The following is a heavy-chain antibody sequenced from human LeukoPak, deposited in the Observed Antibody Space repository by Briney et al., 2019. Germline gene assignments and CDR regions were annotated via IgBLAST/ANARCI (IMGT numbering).Heavy chain of an antibody. CDR3: ARVRGEPRTYYFDY. CDR1: GGSISSSSYY. J-gene: IGHJ4*02. D-gene: IGHD1-26*01. Sequence: SETLSLTCTVSGGSISSSSYYWSWIRQPPGKGLEWIGEINHSGSTNYNPSLKSRVTISVDTSKNQFSLKLSSVTAADTAVYYCARVRGEPRTYYFDYWGQGTLVTVSS. CDR2: INHSGST. V-gene: IGHV4-39*07.